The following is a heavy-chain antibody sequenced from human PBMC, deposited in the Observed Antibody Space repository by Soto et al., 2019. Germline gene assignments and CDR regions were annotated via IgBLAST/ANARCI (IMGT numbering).Heavy chain of an antibody. Sequence: SETLSLTCAVSGGSISRSNWWSWVRQPPGKGLEWIGEIYHSGSTNYNPSLKSRVTISVDKSKNQFSLKLSSVTAADTAVYYCARWSRYYYASDHWGQGTLVTVSS. CDR3: ARWSRYYYASDH. CDR2: IYHSGST. D-gene: IGHD3-10*01. CDR1: GGSISRSNW. J-gene: IGHJ4*02. V-gene: IGHV4-4*02.